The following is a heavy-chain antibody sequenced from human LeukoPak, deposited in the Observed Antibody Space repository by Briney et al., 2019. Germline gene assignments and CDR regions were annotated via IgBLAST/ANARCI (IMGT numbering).Heavy chain of an antibody. Sequence: GRSLRLSCAASGFTFSSYGMHWVRQAPGKGLEWVAVIWYDGSNKYYADSVKGRFTISRDNSKNTLYLQMNSLRAEDTAVYYCARVPVVVITTPPDYWGQGTLVTVSS. D-gene: IGHD3-22*01. J-gene: IGHJ4*02. CDR1: GFTFSSYG. CDR3: ARVPVVVITTPPDY. CDR2: IWYDGSNK. V-gene: IGHV3-33*08.